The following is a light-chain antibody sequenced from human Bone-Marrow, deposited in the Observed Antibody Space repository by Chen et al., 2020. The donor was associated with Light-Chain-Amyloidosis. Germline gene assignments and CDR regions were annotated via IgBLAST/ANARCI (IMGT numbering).Light chain of an antibody. J-gene: IGLJ2*01. V-gene: IGLV3-25*03. CDR3: QSADSSGTYEVI. CDR1: DLPTKY. Sequence: SYELTQPPSVSVSPGQTARLPCSGDDLPTKYAYWYQQNPGQAPVLVIHRDTERPSGISERFSGSSSGTTATLTISGVQAEDEADDHCQSADSSGTYEVIFGGGTKLTVL. CDR2: RDT.